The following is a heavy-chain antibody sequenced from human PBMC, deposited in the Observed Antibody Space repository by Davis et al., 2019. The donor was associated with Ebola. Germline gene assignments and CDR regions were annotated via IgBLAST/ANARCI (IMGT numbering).Heavy chain of an antibody. D-gene: IGHD1-26*01. J-gene: IGHJ4*02. CDR3: AISNLWEVDS. CDR1: GGSISSGDYY. Sequence: MPSETLSLTCTVSGGSISSGDYYWSWIRQPPGKGLEWIGYIYYSGSSYYNPSLKSRITISEDTSKNQFSLKLSSVTAADTAVYYCAISNLWEVDSWGQGSLVTVSS. CDR2: IYYSGSS. V-gene: IGHV4-31*03.